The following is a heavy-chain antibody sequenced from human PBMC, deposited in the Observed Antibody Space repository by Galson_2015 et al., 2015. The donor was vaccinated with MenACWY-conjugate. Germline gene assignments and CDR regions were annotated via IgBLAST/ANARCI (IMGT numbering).Heavy chain of an antibody. CDR3: ARGPRYGAFDI. D-gene: IGHD4-17*01. J-gene: IGHJ3*02. Sequence: SLRLSCAASGFSFSGSWMSWVRQAPGKGLEWVANIKQDASEKYYVDSVKGRFAISRDNAKNSLYLQMNSLGAEDTAVYYCARGPRYGAFDIWGQGTMVTVSS. V-gene: IGHV3-7*03. CDR1: GFSFSGSW. CDR2: IKQDASEK.